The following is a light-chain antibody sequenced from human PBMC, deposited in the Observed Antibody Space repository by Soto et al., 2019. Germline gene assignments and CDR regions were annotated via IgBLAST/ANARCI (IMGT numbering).Light chain of an antibody. CDR1: QSISRS. CDR2: DSS. J-gene: IGKJ4*01. CDR3: QHRSKWPLT. Sequence: EIVLTQSPATLSLSPGERAALSCRASQSISRSLAWYQQKPGQAPRLLIYDSSNRATGIPARFSGSGSGTDFTLTISSLEPEDFAVYYCQHRSKWPLTFGGGTKVEIK. V-gene: IGKV3-11*01.